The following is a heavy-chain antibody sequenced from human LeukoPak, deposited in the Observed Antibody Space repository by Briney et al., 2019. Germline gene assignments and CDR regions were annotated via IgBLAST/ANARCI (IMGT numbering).Heavy chain of an antibody. Sequence: PGGSLRLSCAASGFTFSSYSMNWVRQAPGKGLEWVSSISSSSSYIYYADSVKGRFTISRDNAKNSLYLQMNSLRAEDTAVYYCASYRKWVAAGTGEIDYWGQGTLVTVSS. CDR3: ASYRKWVAAGTGEIDY. CDR2: ISSSSSYI. D-gene: IGHD6-13*01. V-gene: IGHV3-21*01. CDR1: GFTFSSYS. J-gene: IGHJ4*02.